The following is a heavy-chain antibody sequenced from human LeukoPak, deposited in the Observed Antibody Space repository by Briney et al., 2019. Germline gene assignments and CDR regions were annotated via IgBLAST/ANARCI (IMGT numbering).Heavy chain of an antibody. CDR2: ISWNSDPI. J-gene: IGHJ4*02. CDR3: AKGWGTVVTTVFDY. CDR1: GFTFDDYA. V-gene: IGHV3-9*01. D-gene: IGHD4-23*01. Sequence: GGSLRLSCAVSGFTFDDYAMHWVRQVPGKGLEWVSGISWNSDPIGYADSVKGRFIISRDSAKNSLYLQMNSLRAEDTAVYYCAKGWGTVVTTVFDYWGQGTLVTVSS.